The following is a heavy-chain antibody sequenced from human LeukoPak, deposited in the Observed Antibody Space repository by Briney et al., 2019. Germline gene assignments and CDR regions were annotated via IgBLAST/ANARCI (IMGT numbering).Heavy chain of an antibody. Sequence: GESLKISCKGSGYSITSYWIGWVRQMPGKGLEWMGIIYPGDSDTRYSPSFQGQVTISADKSISTAYLQWSSLKASDTAMYYCARLYYYDSSGRGIRNWFDPWGQGTLVTVSS. CDR1: GYSITSYW. D-gene: IGHD3-22*01. V-gene: IGHV5-51*01. CDR3: ARLYYYDSSGRGIRNWFDP. J-gene: IGHJ5*02. CDR2: IYPGDSDT.